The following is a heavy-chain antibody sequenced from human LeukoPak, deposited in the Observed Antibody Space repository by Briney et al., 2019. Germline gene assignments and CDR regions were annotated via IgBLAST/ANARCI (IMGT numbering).Heavy chain of an antibody. Sequence: ASVKVSCKASGYTFTSYDINWVRQATGQGLEWMGWMNPNNGNTGYAQKFQGRVTITRNTSISTAYMELSSLRSEDTAVYYCARRGWRGGAFDIWGQGTMVTVSS. CDR1: GYTFTSYD. CDR3: ARRGWRGGAFDI. V-gene: IGHV1-8*03. CDR2: MNPNNGNT. J-gene: IGHJ3*02. D-gene: IGHD4-23*01.